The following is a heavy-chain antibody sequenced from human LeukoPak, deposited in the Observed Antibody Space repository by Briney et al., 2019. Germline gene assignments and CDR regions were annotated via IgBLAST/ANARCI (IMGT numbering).Heavy chain of an antibody. Sequence: GASVKVSCTASGGTFSSYAISWVRQAPGQGLEWMGGIIPIFGTANYAQKFQGRVTITTDESTSTAYMELSSLRSEDTAVYYCARVPAIPDNYYFDYWGQGTLVTVSS. J-gene: IGHJ4*02. CDR3: ARVPAIPDNYYFDY. D-gene: IGHD2-2*01. CDR2: IIPIFGTA. V-gene: IGHV1-69*05. CDR1: GGTFSSYA.